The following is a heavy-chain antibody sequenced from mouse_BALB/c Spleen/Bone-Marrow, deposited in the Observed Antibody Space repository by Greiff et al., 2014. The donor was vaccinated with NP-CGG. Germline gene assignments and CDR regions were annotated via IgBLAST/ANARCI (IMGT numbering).Heavy chain of an antibody. D-gene: IGHD2-2*01. V-gene: IGHV14-3*02. CDR1: GFNIEDTY. CDR2: IDPANGNT. Sequence: VQLKESGAELVKPGASVKLSCTASGFNIEDTYVHWMKQRPEQGLEWIGRIDPANGNTKYDPKFQGKATVTSDTSSNTAYLHLNSLTSEDTAVYYCAEGYDSWFAYWGQGTLVTVSA. J-gene: IGHJ3*01. CDR3: AEGYDSWFAY.